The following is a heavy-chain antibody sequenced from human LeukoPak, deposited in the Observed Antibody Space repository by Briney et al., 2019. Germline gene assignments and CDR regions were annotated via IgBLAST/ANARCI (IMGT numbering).Heavy chain of an antibody. CDR3: ARGLALRGIYYYYDMDV. CDR1: GGTFSSYA. Sequence: GASVKVSCKASGGTFSSYAISWVRQAPGQGLEWMGRIIPIFGIANYAQKFQGRVTISADKSTSTAYMELSRLRSEDTAVYYCARGLALRGIYYYYDMDVWGQGTTVTVSS. D-gene: IGHD3-3*02. J-gene: IGHJ6*02. V-gene: IGHV1-69*04. CDR2: IIPIFGIA.